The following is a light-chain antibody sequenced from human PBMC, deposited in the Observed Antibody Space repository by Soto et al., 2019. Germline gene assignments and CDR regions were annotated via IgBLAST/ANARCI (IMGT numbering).Light chain of an antibody. Sequence: EIVLTQSPGTLSLSPGERATLSCRASQSFTSRSLAWYQQKPGQAPRLLIYDASNRATGIPARFSGSGSGTDFTLTISSLEPEDFAAYYCQQRGNWPLTFGGGTKVDIK. J-gene: IGKJ4*01. CDR3: QQRGNWPLT. CDR2: DAS. V-gene: IGKV3-11*01. CDR1: QSFTSRS.